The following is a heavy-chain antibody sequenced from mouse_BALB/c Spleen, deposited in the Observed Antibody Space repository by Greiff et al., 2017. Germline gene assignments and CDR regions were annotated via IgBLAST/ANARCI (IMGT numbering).Heavy chain of an antibody. CDR3: ARDRTMDY. J-gene: IGHJ4*01. Sequence: EVMLVESGGGLVQPGGSLRLSCATSGFTFTDYYMSWVRQPPGKALEWLGFIRNKANGYTTEYSASVKGRFTISRDNSQSILYLQMNTLRAEDSATYYCARDRTMDYWGQGTSVTVSS. CDR1: GFTFTDYY. CDR2: IRNKANGYTT. V-gene: IGHV7-3*02.